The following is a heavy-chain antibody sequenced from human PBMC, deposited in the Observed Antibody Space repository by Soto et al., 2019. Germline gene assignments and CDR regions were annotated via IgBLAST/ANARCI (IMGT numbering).Heavy chain of an antibody. CDR2: IYYSGST. CDR1: GGSISSYY. D-gene: IGHD3-22*01. V-gene: IGHV4-59*01. Sequence: PSETLSLTCTVSGGSISSYYWSWIRQPPGKGLEWIGYIYYSGSTNYNPSLKSRVTISVDTSKNQFSLKLSSVTAADTAVYYCARDYDSSGYTYDAFDIWGQGTMVTVSS. CDR3: ARDYDSSGYTYDAFDI. J-gene: IGHJ3*02.